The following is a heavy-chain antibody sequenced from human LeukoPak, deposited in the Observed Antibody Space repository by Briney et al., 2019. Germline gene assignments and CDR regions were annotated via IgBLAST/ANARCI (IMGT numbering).Heavy chain of an antibody. V-gene: IGHV4-34*01. CDR3: ARGPKGELSSGWYYFDY. Sequence: SETLSLTCAVYGGSFSGYYWSWIRQPPGKGLEWIGEINHSGSTNYNPSLKSRVTISVDASKSQFSLKLSSVTTADTAVYYCARGPKGELSSGWYYFDYWGQGTLVTVS. D-gene: IGHD6-19*01. CDR2: INHSGST. CDR1: GGSFSGYY. J-gene: IGHJ4*02.